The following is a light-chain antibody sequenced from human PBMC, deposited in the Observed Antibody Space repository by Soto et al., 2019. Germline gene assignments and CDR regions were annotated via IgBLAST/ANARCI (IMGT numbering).Light chain of an antibody. Sequence: DIPMTQSPSALSASVGDRVTITCRASQSISNWLAWYQQKPGKAPNLLIYKASGLKSGVPSRFSGSGSWTKIPLTISSLQPDDSATYYCQHYNNYSPTFGGGTKVEIK. V-gene: IGKV1-5*03. J-gene: IGKJ4*01. CDR3: QHYNNYSPT. CDR1: QSISNW. CDR2: KAS.